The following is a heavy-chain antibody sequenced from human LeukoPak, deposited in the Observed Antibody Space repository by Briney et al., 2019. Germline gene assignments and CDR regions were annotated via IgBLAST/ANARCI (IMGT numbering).Heavy chain of an antibody. CDR3: ARTEGGIPYGFAFDI. D-gene: IGHD1-26*01. CDR2: IKQDGSEK. V-gene: IGHV3-7*01. CDR1: GFTFSSYW. J-gene: IGHJ3*02. Sequence: PGGSLRLSCAASGFTFSSYWMSWVRQAPGKGLEWVANIKQDGSEKYYVDSVKGRFTISRDNAKNSLYLQMNSLRAEDTAVYYCARTEGGIPYGFAFDIWGQGTMVTVSS.